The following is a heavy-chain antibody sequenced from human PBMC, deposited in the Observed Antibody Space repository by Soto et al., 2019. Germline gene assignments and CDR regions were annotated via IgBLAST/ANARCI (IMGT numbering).Heavy chain of an antibody. CDR1: GYTFTGYY. CDR2: INPNSGGT. D-gene: IGHD6-13*01. V-gene: IGHV1-2*02. J-gene: IGHJ6*02. Sequence: QVQLVQSGAEVKKPGASVKVSCKASGYTFTGYYMHWVRQAPGQGLEWMGWINPNSGGTNYAQKFQGRVTMTRDTSISTAYMELSRLRSDDTAVYYCASDQDIAAAGGYYYYGMDVWGQGTTVTVSS. CDR3: ASDQDIAAAGGYYYYGMDV.